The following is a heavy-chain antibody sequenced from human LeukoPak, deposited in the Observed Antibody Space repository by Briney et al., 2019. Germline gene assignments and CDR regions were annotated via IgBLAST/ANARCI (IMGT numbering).Heavy chain of an antibody. V-gene: IGHV1-2*02. D-gene: IGHD2-15*01. CDR1: GYTFTGYY. CDR3: ARDPSVVVVAATLDY. CDR2: INPNSGGT. J-gene: IGHJ4*02. Sequence: ASVKVSCKASGYTFTGYYMHWVRQAPGQGLEWMGWINPNSGGTNYAQKFQGRVTMTRDTSISTAYMELSRLRSDDTAVYYCARDPSVVVVAATLDYWGREPWSPSPQ.